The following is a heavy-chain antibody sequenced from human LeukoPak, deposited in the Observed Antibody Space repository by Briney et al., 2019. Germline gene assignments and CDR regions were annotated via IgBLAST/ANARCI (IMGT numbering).Heavy chain of an antibody. CDR1: GFTFSSYS. CDR2: ISSSSSTT. CDR3: AREVRYSYGPGWFDP. V-gene: IGHV3-48*01. D-gene: IGHD5-18*01. J-gene: IGHJ5*02. Sequence: PGGSLRLSCAASGFTFSSYSMKWVRQAPGKGLEWISYISSSSSTTYYADSVKGRFTISRGNAENSLYLQMNSLRAEDTAVYYCAREVRYSYGPGWFDPWGQGTLVTVSS.